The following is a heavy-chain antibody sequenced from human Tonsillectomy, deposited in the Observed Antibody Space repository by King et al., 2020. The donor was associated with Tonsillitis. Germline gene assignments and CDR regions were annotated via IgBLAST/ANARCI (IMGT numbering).Heavy chain of an antibody. V-gene: IGHV7-4-1*02. CDR2: INTNTGNP. J-gene: IGHJ4*02. CDR1: GYTFTSYA. Sequence: HVQLVESGSELKKPGASVTVPCKASGYTFTSYAMNLVRQAPGQGLEWMGWINTNTGNPTYAQGFTGRFVFSLDTSVSTAYLQISSLKAEDTAVYYCARECNSGCGNSLHYWGQGTLVTVSS. CDR3: ARECNSGCGNSLHY. D-gene: IGHD6-19*01.